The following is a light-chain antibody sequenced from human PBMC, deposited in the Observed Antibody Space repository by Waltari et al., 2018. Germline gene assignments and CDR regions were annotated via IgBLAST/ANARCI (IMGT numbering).Light chain of an antibody. CDR2: GAS. CDR1: QSVSRA. V-gene: IGKV3-20*01. Sequence: SCRASQSVSRALAWYQQKPGQAPRLLIYGASNRATGIPDRFSGSGSGTDFSLTISSLEPEDFAVYFCQHYVRLPATFGQGTKVEIK. J-gene: IGKJ1*01. CDR3: QHYVRLPAT.